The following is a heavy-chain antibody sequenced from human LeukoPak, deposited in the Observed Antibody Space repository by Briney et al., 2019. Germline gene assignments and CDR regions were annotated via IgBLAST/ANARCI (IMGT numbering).Heavy chain of an antibody. CDR2: VYHTGST. V-gene: IGHV4-59*12. Sequence: SETPSLTCTVSGGSMNTYFWSWIRQPPGKGLEWMGYVYHTGSTTYKPSLKSRITISVDTSKNQFSLKLTSVTAADTAVYYCAKSNGYGLVDIWGQGTMVTVSS. CDR1: GGSMNTYF. D-gene: IGHD3-10*01. CDR3: AKSNGYGLVDI. J-gene: IGHJ3*02.